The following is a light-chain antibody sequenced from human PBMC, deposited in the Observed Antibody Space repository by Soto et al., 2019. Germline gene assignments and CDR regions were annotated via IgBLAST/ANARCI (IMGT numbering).Light chain of an antibody. V-gene: IGKV1-5*03. Sequence: DIQMTQFPSTLSASVGDAVTITCRASQSIHSFLAWYQQKPGKAPKLLIYLASSLESGVPSRFSGSGSGTEFTLTISSLQPDDFAVYFCQQYNSHSFYTFGQGTKLEVK. CDR3: QQYNSHSFYT. CDR2: LAS. CDR1: QSIHSF. J-gene: IGKJ2*01.